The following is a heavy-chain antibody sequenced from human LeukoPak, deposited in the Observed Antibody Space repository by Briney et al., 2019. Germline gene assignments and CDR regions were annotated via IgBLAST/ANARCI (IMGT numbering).Heavy chain of an antibody. D-gene: IGHD4-17*01. Sequence: KPSETLSLTCTVSGGSISSYCGSWVRQPPGKGLEWVGYIYYSGSTNYNPSLKSRVTISVDTSKNQFSLKLSSVTAADTAVYYCARAEGDYVLYFDYWGQGTLVTVSS. CDR2: IYYSGST. CDR1: GGSISSYC. V-gene: IGHV4-59*01. J-gene: IGHJ4*02. CDR3: ARAEGDYVLYFDY.